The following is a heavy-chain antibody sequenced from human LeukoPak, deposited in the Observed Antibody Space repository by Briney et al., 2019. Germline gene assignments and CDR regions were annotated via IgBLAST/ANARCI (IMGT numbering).Heavy chain of an antibody. V-gene: IGHV3-30*03. CDR3: ARDGQSRRIAAAGTNAFDI. J-gene: IGHJ3*02. D-gene: IGHD6-13*01. Sequence: GGSLRLSCAASGFTFSSYGMRWVRQAPGKGLEWVAVISYDGSNKYYADSVKGRFTISRDNAKNSLYLQMNSLRAEDTAVYYCARDGQSRRIAAAGTNAFDIWGQGTMVTVSS. CDR1: GFTFSSYG. CDR2: ISYDGSNK.